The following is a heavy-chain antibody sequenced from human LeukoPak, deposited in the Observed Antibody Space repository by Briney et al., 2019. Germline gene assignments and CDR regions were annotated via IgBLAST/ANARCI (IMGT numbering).Heavy chain of an antibody. Sequence: AGGSLRLSCAASGFTFSSYWMSSVRQAPGKGLEWVANIKKDGSETYYVDSVKGRLTISRDDAKNSVYLQMNSLRAEDTAVYFCARDSAVAAWDYWGQGTLVTVSS. D-gene: IGHD6-19*01. CDR1: GFTFSSYW. CDR3: ARDSAVAAWDY. J-gene: IGHJ4*02. V-gene: IGHV3-7*01. CDR2: IKKDGSET.